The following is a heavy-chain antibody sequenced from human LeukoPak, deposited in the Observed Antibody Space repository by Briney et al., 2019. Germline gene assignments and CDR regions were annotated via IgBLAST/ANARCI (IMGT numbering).Heavy chain of an antibody. CDR1: GGTFSSYA. D-gene: IGHD3-9*01. J-gene: IGHJ4*02. CDR2: IIPIFGTA. CDR3: ARRITISSLGLGY. Sequence: GALVKVSCKASGGTFSSYAISWVRQAPGQGLEWMGGIIPIFGTANYAQKFQGRVTITADESTSTAYMELSSLRSEDTAVYYCARRITISSLGLGYWGQGTLVTVSS. V-gene: IGHV1-69*01.